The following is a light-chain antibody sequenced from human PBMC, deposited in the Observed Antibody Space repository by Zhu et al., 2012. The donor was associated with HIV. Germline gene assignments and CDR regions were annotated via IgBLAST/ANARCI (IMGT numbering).Light chain of an antibody. V-gene: IGKV3-15*01. CDR3: QQYDDWPPLT. J-gene: IGKJ4*01. CDR1: ETIKSD. CDR2: DTS. Sequence: MLLTQSPATLSVSPGERATLSCRASETIKSDLAWYQQKPGQALRLLIYDTSTRATGVPARFSGSGSGTEFTLTISSLQSEDFAVYYCQQYDDWPPLTFGGGPRW.